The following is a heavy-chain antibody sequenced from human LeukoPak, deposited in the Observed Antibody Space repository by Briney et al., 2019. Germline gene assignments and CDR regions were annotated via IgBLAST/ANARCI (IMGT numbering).Heavy chain of an antibody. CDR3: ARESIAVAGAPFDY. CDR1: GFTFSSYV. CDR2: ISTGGTI. Sequence: GGSLRLSCTASGFTFSSYVMNWVRQAPGKGLEWVSYISTGGTIYDADGVKGRFTIPRDNAKDSLYLQMSSLRAEVTAVYYCARESIAVAGAPFDYWGQGTLVTVSS. D-gene: IGHD6-19*01. V-gene: IGHV3-48*03. J-gene: IGHJ4*02.